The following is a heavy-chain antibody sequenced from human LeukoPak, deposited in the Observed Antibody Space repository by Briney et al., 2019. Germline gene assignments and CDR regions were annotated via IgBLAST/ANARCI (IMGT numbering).Heavy chain of an antibody. Sequence: GGSLRLSCAASGFTFSSYAMSWVRQAPGKGLEWVSAISGSGGSTYYADSVKGRFTISRDNSKNTLYLQMNSLRAEDTAVYYCAKDHYYDSSGSIDYWGQGTLVTVSS. V-gene: IGHV3-23*01. CDR2: ISGSGGST. CDR1: GFTFSSYA. CDR3: AKDHYYDSSGSIDY. J-gene: IGHJ4*02. D-gene: IGHD3-22*01.